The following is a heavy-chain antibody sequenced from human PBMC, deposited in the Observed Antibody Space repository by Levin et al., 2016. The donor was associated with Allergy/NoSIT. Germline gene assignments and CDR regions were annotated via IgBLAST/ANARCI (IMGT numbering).Heavy chain of an antibody. J-gene: IGHJ4*02. Sequence: GESLKISCAASGFTFSSYGMHWVRQAPGKGLEWVALIWHGGSNEYYADSVKGRFTISRDNSKNTLYLQMNSLRGEDTAVYYCARGQAYWVLRFLEWLLLDYWGQGTLVTVSS. V-gene: IGHV3-33*01. D-gene: IGHD3-3*01. CDR3: ARGQAYWVLRFLEWLLLDY. CDR2: IWHGGSNE. CDR1: GFTFSSYG.